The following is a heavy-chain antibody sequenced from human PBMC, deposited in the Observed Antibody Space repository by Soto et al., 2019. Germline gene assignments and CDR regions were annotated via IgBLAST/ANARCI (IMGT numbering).Heavy chain of an antibody. D-gene: IGHD4-17*01. CDR3: ARAHDYGGRFDY. V-gene: IGHV3-30-3*01. CDR2: ISYDGSNE. Sequence: GSLRLAGAASGFTCSSYAMHWVRQAPGKGLEWVAVISYDGSNEYYADCVKGRFTISRDNSKNTLYLQMNSLRPEDTAVYYCARAHDYGGRFDYWGQGTLLTVSS. J-gene: IGHJ4*02. CDR1: GFTCSSYA.